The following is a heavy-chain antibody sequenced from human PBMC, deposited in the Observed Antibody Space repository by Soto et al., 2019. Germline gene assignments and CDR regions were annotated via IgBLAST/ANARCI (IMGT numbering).Heavy chain of an antibody. CDR3: ARGCPLYYDILTGSDYYGMDV. D-gene: IGHD3-9*01. Sequence: PSETLSLTCAVSGGSISSGGYSWSWNRQPPGKGLEGFGEINHSGSTYYNPSLKSRVTISVDTSKNQFSLKLSSVTAADTAVYYCARGCPLYYDILTGSDYYGMDVWGQGTTGTVPS. CDR1: GGSISSGGYS. J-gene: IGHJ6*02. CDR2: INHSGST. V-gene: IGHV4-30-2*01.